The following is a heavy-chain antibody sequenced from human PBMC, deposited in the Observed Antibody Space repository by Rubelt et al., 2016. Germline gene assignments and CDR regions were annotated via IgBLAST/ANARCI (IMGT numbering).Heavy chain of an antibody. J-gene: IGHJ4*02. V-gene: IGHV3-30*18. CDR2: ISSDGRNK. CDR3: ANPYYYDSSGLPTL. CDR1: GFTFINAW. D-gene: IGHD3-22*01. Sequence: VQLVESGGALVKPDESLRLSCAASGFTFINAWMNWVRQAPGKGLEWVAVISSDGRNKYYADSVKGRFTISRDNSKNTLYLQMNSLRAEDTAVYYCANPYYYDSSGLPTLWGQGTLVTVSS.